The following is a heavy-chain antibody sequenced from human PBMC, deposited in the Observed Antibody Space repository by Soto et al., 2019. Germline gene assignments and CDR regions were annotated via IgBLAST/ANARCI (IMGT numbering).Heavy chain of an antibody. J-gene: IGHJ4*02. CDR3: AKRKTVFGVADRASIDY. D-gene: IGHD3-3*01. V-gene: IGHV3-30*18. Sequence: QVQLVESGGDLVQPGRSLRLSCAAAGFTFNSYGMHWVRQAPGKGLEWVAMISYNGYNINYADSVRGRFTISRDNSKNTLYLEMNSLRPEDTAMYYCAKRKTVFGVADRASIDYWGQGTLVTVSS. CDR2: ISYNGYNI. CDR1: GFTFNSYG.